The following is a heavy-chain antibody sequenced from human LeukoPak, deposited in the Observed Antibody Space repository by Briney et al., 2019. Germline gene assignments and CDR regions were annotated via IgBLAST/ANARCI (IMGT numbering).Heavy chain of an antibody. CDR3: ASAPGSGSYYGDDAFDI. Sequence: SVKVSCKASGGTFSSYAISWVRQAPGQGLEWMGGIIPIFGTANYAQKFQGRVTITADKSTSTAYMELSSLRSEDTAVYYCASAPGSGSYYGDDAFDIWGQGTMVTVSS. V-gene: IGHV1-69*06. J-gene: IGHJ3*02. CDR1: GGTFSSYA. CDR2: IIPIFGTA. D-gene: IGHD3-10*01.